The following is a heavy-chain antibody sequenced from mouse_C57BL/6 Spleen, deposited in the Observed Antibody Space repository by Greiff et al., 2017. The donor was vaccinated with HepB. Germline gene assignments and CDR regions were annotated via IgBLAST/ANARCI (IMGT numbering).Heavy chain of an antibody. Sequence: VKVVESGAELVRPGASVKLSCKASGYTFTDYYINWVKQRPGQGLEWIARIYPGSGNTYYNEKFKGKATLTAEKSSSTAYMQLSSLTSEDSAVYFCARDYDYEGYFDVWGTGTTVTVSS. CDR3: ARDYDYEGYFDV. V-gene: IGHV1-76*01. D-gene: IGHD2-4*01. J-gene: IGHJ1*03. CDR1: GYTFTDYY. CDR2: IYPGSGNT.